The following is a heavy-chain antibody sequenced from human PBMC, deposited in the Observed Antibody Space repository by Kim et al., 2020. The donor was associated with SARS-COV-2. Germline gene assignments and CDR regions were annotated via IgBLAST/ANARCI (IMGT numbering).Heavy chain of an antibody. CDR2: ISAYNGNT. Sequence: ASVKVSCKASGYTFTSYGISWVRQAPGQGLEWMGWISAYNGNTNYAQKLQGRVTMTTDTSTSTAYMELRSLRSDDTAVYYCARDSYRAAALEPSVGYYYYGMDVWGQGTTVTVSS. CDR3: ARDSYRAAALEPSVGYYYYGMDV. J-gene: IGHJ6*02. V-gene: IGHV1-18*04. CDR1: GYTFTSYG. D-gene: IGHD1-1*01.